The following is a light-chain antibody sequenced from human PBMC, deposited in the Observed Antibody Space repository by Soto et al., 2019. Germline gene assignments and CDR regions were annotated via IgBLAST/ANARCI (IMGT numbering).Light chain of an antibody. CDR2: QVT. J-gene: IGLJ3*02. CDR1: SSDVGNYNY. V-gene: IGLV2-14*01. Sequence: QSALTQPASVSGSPGQSITISCTGTSSDVGNYNYVSWYQETPGKAPRLIIYQVTNRPSGVSNRFSGAKSGNTASLPISGRLADDEADYYCTSFSAGSSYVMFGGGTKVTVL. CDR3: TSFSAGSSYVM.